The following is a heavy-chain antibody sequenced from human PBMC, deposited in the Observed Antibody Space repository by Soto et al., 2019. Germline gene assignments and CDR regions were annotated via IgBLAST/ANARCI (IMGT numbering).Heavy chain of an antibody. Sequence: VQLVESGGGLVKPGGSLRLSCVASGFPFSSFSLNWVRQAPGKGLEWVSSIGRVSTYIYYADSVRGRCTVSRDNAKNSVYLQMNGLTAEDSGIYYCGRVTAVAGSYQMDLWGQGTLVTVSS. D-gene: IGHD3-10*01. V-gene: IGHV3-21*02. J-gene: IGHJ4*02. CDR3: GRVTAVAGSYQMDL. CDR1: GFPFSSFS. CDR2: IGRVSTYI.